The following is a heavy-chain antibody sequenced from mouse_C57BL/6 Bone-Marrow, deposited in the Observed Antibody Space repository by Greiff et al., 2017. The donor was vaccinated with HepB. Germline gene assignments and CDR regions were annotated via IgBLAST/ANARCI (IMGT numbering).Heavy chain of an antibody. V-gene: IGHV14-4*01. J-gene: IGHJ1*03. Sequence: VQLQQSGAELVRPGASVKLSCTASGFNIKDDYMHWVKQRPEQGLEWIGWIDPENGDTEYASKFQGKATITADTSSNTAYLQLSSLTSEDTAVYYCTTRHLGGGYFDVWGTGTTVTVSS. CDR3: TTRHLGGGYFDV. CDR2: IDPENGDT. D-gene: IGHD6-1*01. CDR1: GFNIKDDY.